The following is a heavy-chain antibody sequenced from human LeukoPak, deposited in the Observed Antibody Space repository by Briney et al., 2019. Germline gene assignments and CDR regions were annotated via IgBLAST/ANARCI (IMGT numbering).Heavy chain of an antibody. V-gene: IGHV3-66*01. CDR1: GFTVTNNY. CDR3: AREGYGAGTRYGMDV. CDR2: IYAGGST. J-gene: IGHJ6*02. D-gene: IGHD3-10*01. Sequence: GGSLRLSCAASGFTVTNNYMSWVRQAPGKGLEWVSVIYAGGSTSYADSVKGGFTISRDSSNNTLYLQMNSLRAEDTAVYYCAREGYGAGTRYGMDVWGQGTTVTVSS.